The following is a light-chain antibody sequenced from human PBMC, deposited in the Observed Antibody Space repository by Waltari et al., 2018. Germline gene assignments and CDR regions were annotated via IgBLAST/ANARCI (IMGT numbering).Light chain of an antibody. J-gene: IGLJ6*01. CDR1: TSNIGTNT. CDR3: ATWDDSLSGRV. CDR2: ANY. Sequence: QSVLTQPPSPSGTPGQRVTISCSGSTSNIGTNTVTGYQPLPGPAPKTVIFANYHRPSGVPDRFSASKSGTSASLVISELQSEDEADYFCATWDDSLSGRVFGSGTKVTVL. V-gene: IGLV1-44*01.